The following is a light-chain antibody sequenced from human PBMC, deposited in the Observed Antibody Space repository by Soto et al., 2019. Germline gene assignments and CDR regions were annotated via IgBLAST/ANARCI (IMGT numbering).Light chain of an antibody. CDR3: LSSDSSLSVV. J-gene: IGLJ2*01. CDR2: GNT. V-gene: IGLV1-40*01. CDR1: SSNIGAGYD. Sequence: QSVLTQPPSVSGAPGQRVTISCTGSSSNIGAGYDVHWYQQLPGRAPKLLIYGNTNRPSGVPDRCSGSKSGTSASLAITGLQAEDEADYYCLSSDSSLSVVFGGGTQLTVL.